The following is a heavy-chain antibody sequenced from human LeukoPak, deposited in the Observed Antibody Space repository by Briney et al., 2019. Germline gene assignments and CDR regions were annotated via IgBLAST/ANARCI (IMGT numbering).Heavy chain of an antibody. CDR2: TYYRSRWYH. CDR1: GDSVSSNSVT. J-gene: IGHJ4*02. D-gene: IGHD7-27*01. Sequence: SQTLSLTCAISGDSVSSNSVTWSWIRQSPSRGLEWLGRTYYRSRWYHDYVISVKSRMTINSDTSKNQFSLHLNSVTPEDTAVYYCARGSNWGDSNFDYWGQGTLVTVSS. CDR3: ARGSNWGDSNFDY. V-gene: IGHV6-1*01.